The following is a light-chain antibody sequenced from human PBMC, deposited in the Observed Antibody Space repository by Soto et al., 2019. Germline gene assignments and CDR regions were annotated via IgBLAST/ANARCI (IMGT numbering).Light chain of an antibody. J-gene: IGKJ2*03. Sequence: EIELTQSPGTLSLSPGERATLSCRASQSVNSNFLAWYQQKPGQAPRLLIYGASNRATGIPDRFSGSGSGTDFTLTISRLEPEDFAVYYCQQYGSSPPYSFGQGTKLETK. CDR3: QQYGSSPPYS. V-gene: IGKV3-20*01. CDR1: QSVNSNF. CDR2: GAS.